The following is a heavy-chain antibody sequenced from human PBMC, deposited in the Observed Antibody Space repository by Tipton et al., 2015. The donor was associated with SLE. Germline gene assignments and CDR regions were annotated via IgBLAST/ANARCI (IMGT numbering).Heavy chain of an antibody. J-gene: IGHJ3*01. V-gene: IGHV4-59*11. D-gene: IGHD1-26*01. CDR2: IYYTGST. CDR3: AREGGGSYFDGAFDV. Sequence: TLSLTCSVPGGSISTHSWTWIRQPPGKGLQYTGYIYYTGSTNYSPSLKSRATISVDTAKNQISLRLTSVTAADTAVYYCAREGGGSYFDGAFDVWGQGTMVTVSS. CDR1: GGSISTHS.